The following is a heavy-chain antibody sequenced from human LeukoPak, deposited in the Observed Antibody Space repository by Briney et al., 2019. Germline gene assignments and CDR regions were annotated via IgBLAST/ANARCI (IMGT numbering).Heavy chain of an antibody. J-gene: IGHJ4*02. CDR1: GFTFSDYY. CDR2: ISSGSSTI. D-gene: IGHD6-13*01. CDR3: ARRAAAGSCFDY. Sequence: GGSLRLSCAVSGFTFSDYYMSRIRQAPGKGLEWVSYISSGSSTISHADSVKGRFTISRDNAENSLYLQMNSLRAEGTAVYYCARRAAAGSCFDYWGQGTLVTVSS. V-gene: IGHV3-11*01.